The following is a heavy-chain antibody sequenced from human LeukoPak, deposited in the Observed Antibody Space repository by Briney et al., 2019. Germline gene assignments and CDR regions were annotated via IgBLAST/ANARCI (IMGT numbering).Heavy chain of an antibody. V-gene: IGHV3-23*01. CDR2: VSGSGDRT. CDR3: SPDPFHY. J-gene: IGHJ4*02. CDR1: GFTFHNYM. Sequence: GGSLRLSCAASGFTFHNYMMNWVRQAPGKGLEWVSGVSGSGDRTYYAHSVKGRFTVSRDNSKNTLHLQMNSLRADDTAAYHCSPDPFHYWGQGTLVTVSS.